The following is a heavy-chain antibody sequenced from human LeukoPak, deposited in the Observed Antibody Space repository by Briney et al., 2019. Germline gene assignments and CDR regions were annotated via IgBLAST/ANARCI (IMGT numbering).Heavy chain of an antibody. J-gene: IGHJ4*02. D-gene: IGHD3-22*01. CDR1: GGSISSSSYY. CDR3: ARGTIPIVVDTL. CDR2: IYYSGST. V-gene: IGHV4-39*07. Sequence: SETLSLTCTVSGGSISSSSYYWGWIRQPPGKGLEWIGSIYYSGSTYYNPSLKSRVTISVDTSKNQFSLKLSSVTAADTAVYYCARGTIPIVVDTLWGQGTLVTVSS.